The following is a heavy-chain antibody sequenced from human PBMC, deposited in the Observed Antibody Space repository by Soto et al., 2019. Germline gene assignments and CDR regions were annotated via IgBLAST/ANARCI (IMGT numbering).Heavy chain of an antibody. J-gene: IGHJ4*02. D-gene: IGHD2-15*01. CDR1: GFTFSSYG. Sequence: QVQLVESGGGVVQPGRSLRLSCAASGFTFSSYGMHWVRQAPGKGLEWVAVISYDGSNKYYADSVKGRFTISSDNSKTTLYLQMNSLRAEDPAVYYCAKDRDIVVVVAAFDYWGQGTLVTVSS. CDR2: ISYDGSNK. CDR3: AKDRDIVVVVAAFDY. V-gene: IGHV3-30*18.